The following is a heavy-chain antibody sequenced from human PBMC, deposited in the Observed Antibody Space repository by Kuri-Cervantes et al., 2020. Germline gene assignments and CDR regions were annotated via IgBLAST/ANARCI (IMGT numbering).Heavy chain of an antibody. J-gene: IGHJ4*02. CDR3: ARGVCRLQKYYFDY. Sequence: ASVKVSCKASGYTFTSYDINWVRQATGQGLEWMGWMNPYSGNTGYAQKFQGRVTMTRNTSISTAYMELSSLRSEDTAVYYCARGVCRLQKYYFDYWGQGTLVTVSS. CDR2: MNPYSGNT. V-gene: IGHV1-8*01. CDR1: GYTFTSYD. D-gene: IGHD5-24*01.